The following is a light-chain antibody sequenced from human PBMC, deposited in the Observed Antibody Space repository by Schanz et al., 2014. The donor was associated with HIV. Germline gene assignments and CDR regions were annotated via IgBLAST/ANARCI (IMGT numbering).Light chain of an antibody. CDR3: AAWDDSLNGWV. CDR1: NSNIRSNT. CDR2: ATY. Sequence: QSVLTRPPSASGPPGQRVTISCSVSNSNIRSNTINWYQHLPGTAPKLLIYATYNRPSGVPDRFSGSESGTSASLAISGLQSEDEADYYCAAWDDSLNGWVFGGGTKLTVL. J-gene: IGLJ3*02. V-gene: IGLV1-44*01.